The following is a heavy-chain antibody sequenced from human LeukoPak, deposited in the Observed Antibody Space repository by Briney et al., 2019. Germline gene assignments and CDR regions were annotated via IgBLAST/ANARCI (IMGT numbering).Heavy chain of an antibody. D-gene: IGHD1-26*01. V-gene: IGHV4-34*01. Sequence: PSETLSLTCAVYGGSFSGYYWSWIRQPPGKGLEWVGEINHSGSTNYNPSLKSRVTISVDTSKNQFSLKLSSVTAADTAVYYCARWTRRYSRSLFDYWGQGTLVTVSS. CDR3: ARWTRRYSRSLFDY. J-gene: IGHJ4*02. CDR1: GGSFSGYY. CDR2: INHSGST.